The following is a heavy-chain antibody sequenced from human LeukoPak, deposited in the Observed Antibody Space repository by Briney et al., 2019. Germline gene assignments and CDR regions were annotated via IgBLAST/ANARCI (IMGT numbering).Heavy chain of an antibody. Sequence: GGSLRLSCVASGFRFSNYWMTWVRQAPGKGLEWVANMNQDGSQKYYVDSVRGRFTISRDNAKSSLYLQMNSVRAEDTAVYYCARGVGYYCGPGTLVTVSS. J-gene: IGHJ4*02. CDR3: ARGVGYY. CDR2: MNQDGSQK. V-gene: IGHV3-7*03. CDR1: GFRFSNYW. D-gene: IGHD1-26*01.